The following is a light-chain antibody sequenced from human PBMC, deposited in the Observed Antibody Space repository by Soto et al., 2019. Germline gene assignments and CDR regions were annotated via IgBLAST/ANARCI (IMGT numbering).Light chain of an antibody. CDR3: QQYYSTPQT. V-gene: IGKV4-1*01. CDR2: WAS. CDR1: QSVLYSSNNKNY. J-gene: IGKJ3*01. Sequence: DIVMTQSPDSLAVSLGERATINCKSSQSVLYSSNNKNYLAWYQQKPGQPPKLLIYWASTRESGVPDRFSGSGSETDFPLTISSLQAEYVAVYYCQQYYSTPQTFGPGTKVDIK.